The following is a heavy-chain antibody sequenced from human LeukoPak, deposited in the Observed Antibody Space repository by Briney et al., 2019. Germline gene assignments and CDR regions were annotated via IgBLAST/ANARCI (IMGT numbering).Heavy chain of an antibody. D-gene: IGHD5-12*01. Sequence: SETLSLTCAVYGGSFSGYYWSWIRQHPGKGLEWIGYIYYSGSTYYNPSLKSRVTISVDTSKNQFSLNLSSVTAADTAVYYCARGPVATIWGQGTLVTVSS. CDR1: GGSFSGYY. J-gene: IGHJ4*02. CDR3: ARGPVATI. CDR2: IYYSGST. V-gene: IGHV4-31*11.